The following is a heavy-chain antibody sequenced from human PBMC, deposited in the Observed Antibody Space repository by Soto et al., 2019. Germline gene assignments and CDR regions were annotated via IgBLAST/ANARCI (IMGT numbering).Heavy chain of an antibody. D-gene: IGHD2-15*01. Sequence: QVQLQESGPGLVKPSETLSLTCTVSGASIKSYYWSWMRQFPGKGLEWIGNMYYSGTTNYNPSLRSRVILSGDTSKNQCSLKLTAVTAADTAVYYCAAAYDYWGQGTLVTVSS. CDR1: GASIKSYY. CDR2: MYYSGTT. J-gene: IGHJ4*02. CDR3: AAAYDY. V-gene: IGHV4-59*01.